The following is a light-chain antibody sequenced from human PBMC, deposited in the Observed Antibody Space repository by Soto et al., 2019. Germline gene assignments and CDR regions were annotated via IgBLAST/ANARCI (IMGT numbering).Light chain of an antibody. V-gene: IGLV1-40*01. Sequence: QSVLTQPPSVSGAPGQRVTISCTGSSSNIGAGYDVHWYQHLPRTAPKLLISANSNRPSGVPDRFSGSKSGTSASLAITGLQAEDEADYYCQSYDTSLSGWVFGEGTKVT. CDR1: SSNIGAGYD. J-gene: IGLJ3*02. CDR3: QSYDTSLSGWV. CDR2: ANS.